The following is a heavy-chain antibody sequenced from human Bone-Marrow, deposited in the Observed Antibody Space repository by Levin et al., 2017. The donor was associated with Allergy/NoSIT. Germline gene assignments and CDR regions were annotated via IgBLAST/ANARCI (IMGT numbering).Heavy chain of an antibody. D-gene: IGHD3-10*01. CDR3: AKLGGFGEFSYYAMDV. J-gene: IGHJ6*02. CDR1: GFTFSNHG. CDR2: ISSDGSNK. Sequence: GGSLRLSCTASGFTFSNHGMHWVRQAPGKGLEWVALISSDGSNKFYADSAKGRFTISRDDSKTTVFLEMNSLRAEDTAVYYCAKLGGFGEFSYYAMDVWGRGTAVTVSS. V-gene: IGHV3-30*18.